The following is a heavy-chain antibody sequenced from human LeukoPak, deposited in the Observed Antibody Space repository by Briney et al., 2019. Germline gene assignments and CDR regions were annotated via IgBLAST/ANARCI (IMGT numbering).Heavy chain of an antibody. D-gene: IGHD3-22*01. Sequence: AGGSLGLSCAASGFTFSSYAMSWVRQAPGKGLEWVSAISGSGGSTYYADSVKGRFTISRDNSKNTLYLQMNSLRAEDTAVYYCAKGGVIDYYDSSGHLDYWGQGTLVTVSS. CDR1: GFTFSSYA. CDR3: AKGGVIDYYDSSGHLDY. CDR2: ISGSGGST. J-gene: IGHJ4*02. V-gene: IGHV3-23*01.